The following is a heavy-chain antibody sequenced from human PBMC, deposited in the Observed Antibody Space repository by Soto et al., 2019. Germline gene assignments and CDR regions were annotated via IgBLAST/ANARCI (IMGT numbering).Heavy chain of an antibody. CDR2: ISHSGGST. CDR1: GFSFGYYA. V-gene: IGHV3-23*01. Sequence: PGGSLRLSCAASGFSFGYYAMGWVRRAPGRGLEWVSAISHSGGSTYYADSVKGRFTISRDNPRNMLYLQINSLRAEDTAVYCCAKELSAGRGSHFEDVIDFDMWAQGTMVTVSS. D-gene: IGHD1-26*01. J-gene: IGHJ3*02. CDR3: AKELSAGRGSHFEDVIDFDM.